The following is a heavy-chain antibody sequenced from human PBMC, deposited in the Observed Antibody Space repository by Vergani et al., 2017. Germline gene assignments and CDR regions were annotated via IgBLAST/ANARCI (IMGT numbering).Heavy chain of an antibody. D-gene: IGHD2-2*01. CDR2: ISSSSSYI. CDR1: GFTFSSYS. CDR3: ARDIVVVPATRDYYYYMDV. Sequence: EVQLVESGGGLVKPGGSLRLSCAASGFTFSSYSMNWVRQAPGKGLEWVSSISSSSSYIYYADSVKGRFTISRDNAKNSLYLQMNSLRAEDTAVYYCARDIVVVPATRDYYYYMDVWGKGP. V-gene: IGHV3-21*01. J-gene: IGHJ6*03.